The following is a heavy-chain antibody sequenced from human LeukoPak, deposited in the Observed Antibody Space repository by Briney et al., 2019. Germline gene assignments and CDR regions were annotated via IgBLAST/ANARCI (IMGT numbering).Heavy chain of an antibody. CDR3: ARLSGRVVCSAGSCYIDS. Sequence: GESLKISCEGFGYRFTNYWIGWVRQMPGEGLEWMGIIYPGDSDTRYSPSFQGQVTISADKSVNTAYLQWSSLKASDTAMYYCARLSGRVVCSAGSCYIDSWGQGTLVTVSS. CDR1: GYRFTNYW. D-gene: IGHD2-15*01. J-gene: IGHJ4*02. V-gene: IGHV5-51*01. CDR2: IYPGDSDT.